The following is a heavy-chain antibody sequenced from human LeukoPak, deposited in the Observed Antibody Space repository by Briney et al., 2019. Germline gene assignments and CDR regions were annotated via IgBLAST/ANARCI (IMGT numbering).Heavy chain of an antibody. J-gene: IGHJ4*02. CDR2: IYSSGST. D-gene: IGHD4/OR15-4a*01. Sequence: SETLSLTCTVPVDSFRVYFWTWIRQPPPKGLDWIGKIYSSGSTNYNPSLKSRGTISVDTPKIQFSLKLTSVTAPDAAVYRCVRESFGASYWGQGTLVTVSS. CDR3: VRESFGASY. V-gene: IGHV4-4*09. CDR1: VDSFRVYF.